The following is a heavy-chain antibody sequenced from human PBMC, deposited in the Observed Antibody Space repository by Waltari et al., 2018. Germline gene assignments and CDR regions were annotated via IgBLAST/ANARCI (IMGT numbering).Heavy chain of an antibody. Sequence: QVQLQQWGAGLLKPSETLSLTCAVYGGSFSGYYWSWIRQPPGKGLEWIGEINQRGSTNYNPSLKSRGTISVDTSKNQCSLKLSSVTAADTAVYYCARLAYSSSWYFDYWGQGTLVTVSS. CDR3: ARLAYSSSWYFDY. CDR1: GGSFSGYY. V-gene: IGHV4-34*01. CDR2: INQRGST. J-gene: IGHJ4*02. D-gene: IGHD6-13*01.